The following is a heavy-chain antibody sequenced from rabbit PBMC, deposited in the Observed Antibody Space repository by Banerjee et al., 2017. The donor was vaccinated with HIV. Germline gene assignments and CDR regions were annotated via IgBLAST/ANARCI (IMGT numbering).Heavy chain of an antibody. V-gene: IGHV1S40*01. CDR3: ARNFDL. J-gene: IGHJ4*01. Sequence: QSLEESGGDPVKPGASLTLTCTASGFSFSSANWIYWVRQAPGKGLEWIGTIYAGSTGTTYYANWAKGRFTISKTSSTTVTLQMTSLTAADTATYFCARNFDLWGPGTLAPS. CDR2: IYAGSTGTT. CDR1: GFSFSSANW.